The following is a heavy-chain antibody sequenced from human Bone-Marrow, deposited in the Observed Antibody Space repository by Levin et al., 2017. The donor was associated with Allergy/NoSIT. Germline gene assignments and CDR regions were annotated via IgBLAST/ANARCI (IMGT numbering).Heavy chain of an antibody. J-gene: IGHJ5*02. CDR2: IFYSGGT. Sequence: PSQTLSLTCAVSGGSISSVNYYWSWIRQHPGKGLEWIGYIFYSGGTYYNPSLKSRVTISVDTARNEFYLKVTSVTAADTAIYFCARAFIDYASGSRWLDPWGQGTLVTVSS. CDR1: GGSISSVNYY. V-gene: IGHV4-31*02. D-gene: IGHD3-10*01. CDR3: ARAFIDYASGSRWLDP.